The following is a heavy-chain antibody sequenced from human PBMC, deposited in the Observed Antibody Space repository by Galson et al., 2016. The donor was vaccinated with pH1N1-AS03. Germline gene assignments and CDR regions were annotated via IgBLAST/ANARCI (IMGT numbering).Heavy chain of an antibody. V-gene: IGHV2-5*02. J-gene: IGHJ3*02. Sequence: PALVKPTQTLTLTCSVSGVSVTSRGVGVGWFRQPPGTALEWLALVYWDETRRYSPSLKNRLTITKDSSKNQVVLTVTSVDPMDIATYFCALPNSGGNAFEIWGPGTMVTVSS. D-gene: IGHD2/OR15-2a*01. CDR2: VYWDETR. CDR1: GVSVTSRGVG. CDR3: ALPNSGGNAFEI.